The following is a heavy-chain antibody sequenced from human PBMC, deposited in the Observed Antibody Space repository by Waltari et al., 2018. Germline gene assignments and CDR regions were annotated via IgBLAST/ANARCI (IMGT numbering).Heavy chain of an antibody. V-gene: IGHV3-74*01. Sequence: EVQLVESGGGLVQPGGSLRLYCAASGFTFISYWMHWVRQAPGKGLVWVSRIKSDGSSTSYADSVKGRFTISRDNAKNTLYLQMNSLRAEDTAVYYCAREWWWRLDYWGQGTLVTVSS. CDR3: AREWWWRLDY. CDR1: GFTFISYW. CDR2: IKSDGSST. J-gene: IGHJ4*02. D-gene: IGHD2-21*01.